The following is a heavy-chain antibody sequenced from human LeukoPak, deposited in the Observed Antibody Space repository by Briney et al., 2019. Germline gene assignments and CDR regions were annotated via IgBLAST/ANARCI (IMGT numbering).Heavy chain of an antibody. Sequence: GASLRLSCAASGFTFSSYAMSWVRQAPGKGLEWVSAISGSGGSTYYADSVKGRFTISRDNPKNTLYLQMNSLRAEDTAVYYCAKFMGSRVCDYWGQGTLVTVSS. CDR2: ISGSGGST. J-gene: IGHJ4*02. D-gene: IGHD6-13*01. CDR1: GFTFSSYA. V-gene: IGHV3-23*01. CDR3: AKFMGSRVCDY.